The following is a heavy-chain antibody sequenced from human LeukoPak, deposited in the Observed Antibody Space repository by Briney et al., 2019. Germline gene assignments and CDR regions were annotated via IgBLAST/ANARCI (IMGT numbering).Heavy chain of an antibody. V-gene: IGHV3-11*06. CDR2: ISSSSTNT. CDR1: GFTFSDIY. D-gene: IGHD1-26*01. Sequence: GGSLRLSCAASGFTFSDIYMSWIRQAPGKGLEWASYISSSSTNTNYADFVKGRFTISRDNAKNSLYLQMTSLRVEDTAVYYCARDQLIVGPQGYWGQGTLVTVSS. J-gene: IGHJ4*02. CDR3: ARDQLIVGPQGY.